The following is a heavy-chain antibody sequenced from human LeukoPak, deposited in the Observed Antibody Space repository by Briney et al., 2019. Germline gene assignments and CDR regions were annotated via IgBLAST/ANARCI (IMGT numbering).Heavy chain of an antibody. J-gene: IGHJ3*02. CDR2: IYYSGST. Sequence: SETLSLTCTVSGGSISSSSYYWGWIRQPPGKGLEWIGSIYYSGSTYYNPSLKSRVTISVDTSKNQFSLKLSSVTAADTAVYYCARLADYYDSSGYYFSAAFDIWGQGTMVTVSS. V-gene: IGHV4-39*07. CDR1: GGSISSSSYY. D-gene: IGHD3-22*01. CDR3: ARLADYYDSSGYYFSAAFDI.